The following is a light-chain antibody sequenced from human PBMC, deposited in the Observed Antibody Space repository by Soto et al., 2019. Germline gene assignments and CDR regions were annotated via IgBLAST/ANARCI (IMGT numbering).Light chain of an antibody. CDR2: KAS. CDR1: QSLSSW. CDR3: QQYNSPPWT. J-gene: IGKJ1*01. V-gene: IGKV1-5*03. Sequence: DIQTTQSPSTLSASIGDRVTITCRASQSLSSWLAWYQQKPGKAPKLLIYKASSLESGVPSRFSGSGSGTEFTLTISSLQPDDFATYYCQQYNSPPWTFGQGTKVEIK.